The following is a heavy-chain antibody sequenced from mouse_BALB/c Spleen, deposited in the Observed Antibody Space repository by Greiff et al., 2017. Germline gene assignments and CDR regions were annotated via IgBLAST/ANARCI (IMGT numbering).Heavy chain of an antibody. CDR3: ATDVITTGAMDY. J-gene: IGHJ4*01. V-gene: IGHV5-6-3*01. Sequence: EVQLVESGGGLVQPGGSLKLSCAASGFTFSSYGMSWVRQTPDKRLELVATINSNGGSTYYPDSVKGRVTISRDNAKSTLYLQMSSLKSEDTAIYYCATDVITTGAMDYWGQGTSVTVSS. D-gene: IGHD2-4*01. CDR2: INSNGGST. CDR1: GFTFSSYG.